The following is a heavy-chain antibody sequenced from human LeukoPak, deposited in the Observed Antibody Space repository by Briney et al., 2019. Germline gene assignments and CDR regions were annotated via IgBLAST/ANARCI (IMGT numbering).Heavy chain of an antibody. CDR1: GYTFTSYD. CDR3: ARGDGVTPFDY. J-gene: IGHJ4*02. D-gene: IGHD5-18*01. V-gene: IGHV1-8*03. CDR2: MNPNSGNT. Sequence: ASVKVSCKASGYTFTSYDINWVRQATGQGLEWMGWMNPNSGNTGYALKFQGRVIITRNTSISTAYMELSSLRSEDTAVYFCARGDGVTPFDYWSQGTLVTVSS.